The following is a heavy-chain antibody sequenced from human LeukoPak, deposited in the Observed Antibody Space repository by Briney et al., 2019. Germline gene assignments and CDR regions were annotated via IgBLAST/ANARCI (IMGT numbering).Heavy chain of an antibody. CDR3: ASTTGLDD. CDR1: GYTFTGYY. J-gene: IGHJ4*02. CDR2: INPNSGGT. D-gene: IGHD1-1*01. V-gene: IGHV1-2*02. Sequence: GASVKVSCKASGYTFTGYYMHWVRQAPGQGLEWMEWINPNSGGTNYAQRFQGRVTMTRDTSSSTAYMELSRLRSDDTAMFYCASTTGLDDWGQGTLVTVSS.